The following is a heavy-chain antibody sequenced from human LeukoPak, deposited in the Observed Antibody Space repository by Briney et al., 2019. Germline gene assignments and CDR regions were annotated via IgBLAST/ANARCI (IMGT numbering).Heavy chain of an antibody. CDR2: ISSSGNTI. CDR1: GFTFSSYE. Sequence: PGGSLRLSCAASGFTFSSYEMNWVRQAPEKGLEWVSYISSSGNTIYYADSVKGRFTISRDNAKNSVSLQMNSLRAEDTAVYYCARITVVPDYWGQGTLATVSS. J-gene: IGHJ4*02. V-gene: IGHV3-48*03. CDR3: ARITVVPDY. D-gene: IGHD4-23*01.